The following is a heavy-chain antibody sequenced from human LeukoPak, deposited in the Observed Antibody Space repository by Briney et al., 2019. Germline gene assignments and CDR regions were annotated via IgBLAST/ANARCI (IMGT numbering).Heavy chain of an antibody. Sequence: SVKVSCKDSGGTFSSYAISWVRQAPGQGLEWMGGIIPIFGTANYAQKFRGRVTITTDESTSTAYMELSSLRSEDTAVYYCARGSYDSSGYSRYYYYYMDVWGKGTTVTVSS. CDR2: IIPIFGTA. CDR3: ARGSYDSSGYSRYYYYYMDV. D-gene: IGHD3-22*01. V-gene: IGHV1-69*05. CDR1: GGTFSSYA. J-gene: IGHJ6*03.